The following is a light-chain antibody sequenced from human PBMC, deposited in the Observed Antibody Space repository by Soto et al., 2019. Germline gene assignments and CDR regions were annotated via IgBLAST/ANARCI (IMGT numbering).Light chain of an antibody. CDR2: GAS. CDR1: QSVSNSY. V-gene: IGKV3-15*01. J-gene: IGKJ2*01. Sequence: EIVLTQSPGTLSLSPGERATLSCRASQSVSNSYLAWYQQKPGQAHRLLISGASARATGIPARFSGSGSGTEFTLTISSLQSEDFAVYYCQHYNNWPFTFGQGTKVDIK. CDR3: QHYNNWPFT.